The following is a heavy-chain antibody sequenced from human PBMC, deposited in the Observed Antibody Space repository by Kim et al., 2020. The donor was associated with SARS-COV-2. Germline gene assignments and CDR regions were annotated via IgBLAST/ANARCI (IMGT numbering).Heavy chain of an antibody. D-gene: IGHD3-3*01. Sequence: GGSLRLSCAASGFTFSSYSMNWVRQAPGKGLEWVSYISSSSSTIYYADSVKGRFTISRDNAKNSLYLQMNSLRDEDTAVYYCARGGGEYYDFWSGYYLPKYYFDYWGQGTLVTVSS. CDR1: GFTFSSYS. CDR2: ISSSSSTI. CDR3: ARGGGEYYDFWSGYYLPKYYFDY. V-gene: IGHV3-48*02. J-gene: IGHJ4*02.